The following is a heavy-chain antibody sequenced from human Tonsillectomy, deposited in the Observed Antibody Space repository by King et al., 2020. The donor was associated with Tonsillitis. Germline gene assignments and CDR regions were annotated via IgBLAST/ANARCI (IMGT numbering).Heavy chain of an antibody. V-gene: IGHV3-21*01. CDR3: ARGGSPGGWYLDY. CDR2: ISSSSSYI. D-gene: IGHD6-19*01. CDR1: GFTFSSYS. J-gene: IGHJ4*02. Sequence: DVQLVESGGRLVKPGGSLRLSCAASGFTFSSYSMNWVRQAPGKGLEWVSSISSSSSYIFYADSVKGRFTISRDNAKNSLCLQMNSLRAEDTAVYYCARGGSPGGWYLDYWGQGTLVTVSS.